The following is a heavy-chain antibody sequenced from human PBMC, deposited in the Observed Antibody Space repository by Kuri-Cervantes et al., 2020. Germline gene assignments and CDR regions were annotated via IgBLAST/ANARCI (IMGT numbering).Heavy chain of an antibody. J-gene: IGHJ4*02. Sequence: GGSLRLSCAASGFTFSSYGMRWVRQAPGKGLEWVAFIRYDGSNKYYADSVKGRFTISRDNSKDTLYLQMNSLRAEDTAVYYCAKAGYCSGGSCYSDRARIDYWGQGTLVTVSS. CDR1: GFTFSSYG. CDR2: IRYDGSNK. CDR3: AKAGYCSGGSCYSDRARIDY. V-gene: IGHV3-30*02. D-gene: IGHD2-15*01.